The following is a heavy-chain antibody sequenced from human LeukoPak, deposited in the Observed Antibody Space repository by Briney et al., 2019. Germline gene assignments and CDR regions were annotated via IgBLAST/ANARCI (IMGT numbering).Heavy chain of an antibody. CDR2: VSADNGNA. Sequence: ASLKVSCKASGHTFTNYGVTWVRQAPGQGLQWMRWVSADNGNANYAQKFQDRVTISIDTYTTTAFMELRSVTSDDTAVYNCAKNRGGTWWDLIDYWGQGTLVTVSS. CDR1: GHTFTNYG. V-gene: IGHV1-18*01. CDR3: AKNRGGTWWDLIDY. J-gene: IGHJ4*02. D-gene: IGHD1-26*01.